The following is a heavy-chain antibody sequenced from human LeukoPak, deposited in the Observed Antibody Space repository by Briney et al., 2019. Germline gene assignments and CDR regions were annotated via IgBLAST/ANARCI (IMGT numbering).Heavy chain of an antibody. Sequence: GGSLRLSCAASGFTFSSYWMSWVRQAPGKGLEWVANIKQDGSEKYYVDSVKGRFTISRDNAKNSLYLQMNSLRAEDTAVYYCARGLRYCSSTSCYRYYYYMDVWGKGTTVTISS. CDR1: GFTFSSYW. CDR3: ARGLRYCSSTSCYRYYYYMDV. J-gene: IGHJ6*03. V-gene: IGHV3-7*01. CDR2: IKQDGSEK. D-gene: IGHD2-2*01.